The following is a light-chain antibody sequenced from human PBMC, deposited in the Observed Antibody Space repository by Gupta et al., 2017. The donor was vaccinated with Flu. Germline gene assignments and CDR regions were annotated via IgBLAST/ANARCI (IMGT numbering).Light chain of an antibody. V-gene: IGLV3-21*02. CDR3: QVWDSSSDHVV. CDR1: NIGSKS. CDR2: DDS. Sequence: SYVLPQPPPVPVAPGQPARITCGGNNIGSKSVHWYQQKPGQAPVLVVYDDSDRPSGIPERFSGSNSGNTATLTISRVEAGDEADYYCQVWDSSSDHVVFGGGTKLTVL. J-gene: IGLJ2*01.